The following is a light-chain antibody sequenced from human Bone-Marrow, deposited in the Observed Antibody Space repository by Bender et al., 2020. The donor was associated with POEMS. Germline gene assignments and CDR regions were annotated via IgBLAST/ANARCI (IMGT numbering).Light chain of an antibody. Sequence: QSALTQPASVSGSPGQSITISCTGTSSDVGSYDLVSWYQQHPGKAPKLMIYEVTKWPSGVSNRFSGSKSGNTASLTISGLQAEDEADYYCSSYAGTGAVFGTGTTVTVL. V-gene: IGLV2-23*02. CDR3: SSYAGTGAV. J-gene: IGLJ1*01. CDR2: EVT. CDR1: SSDVGSYDL.